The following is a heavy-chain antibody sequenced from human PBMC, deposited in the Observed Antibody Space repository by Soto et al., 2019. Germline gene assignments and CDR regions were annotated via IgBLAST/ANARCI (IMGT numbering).Heavy chain of an antibody. CDR3: AKTVQISGSYYYGMDV. Sequence: GGFLRLSCAASGFNFSNYAMSWVRQAPGKGLEWVSAISVGGVSTYYADSVKGRFTISRDNSKNTVYLQMKSLRVEDTAVYYCAKTVQISGSYYYGMDVWGQGTTVTVSS. CDR2: ISVGGVST. D-gene: IGHD3-3*01. J-gene: IGHJ6*02. CDR1: GFNFSNYA. V-gene: IGHV3-23*01.